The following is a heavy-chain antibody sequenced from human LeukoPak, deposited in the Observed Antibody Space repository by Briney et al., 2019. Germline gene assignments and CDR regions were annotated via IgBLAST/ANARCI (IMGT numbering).Heavy chain of an antibody. Sequence: SETLSLTCAVYGGSFSGYYWSWIRQPPGKGLEWIGEINHSGSTNYNPSLKSRITISVDTSKNQFSLKLSSVTAADTAVYYCARRRSSGWYVSDYFDYWGQGTLVTVSS. J-gene: IGHJ4*02. CDR1: GGSFSGYY. V-gene: IGHV4-34*01. D-gene: IGHD6-19*01. CDR3: ARRRSSGWYVSDYFDY. CDR2: INHSGST.